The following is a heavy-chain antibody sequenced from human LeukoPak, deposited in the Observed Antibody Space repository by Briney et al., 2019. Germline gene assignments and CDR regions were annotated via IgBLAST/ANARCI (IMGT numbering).Heavy chain of an antibody. CDR3: ARAPPVAIFGVVIIYFDY. D-gene: IGHD3-3*01. Sequence: GGSLRLSCAASGFTFSDYYMSWIRQAPGKGLEWVSYISSSSSYTNYADSVKGRFTISRDNAKNSLYLQMNSLRAEDTAVYYCARAPPVAIFGVVIIYFDYWGQGTLVTVSS. CDR2: ISSSSSYT. CDR1: GFTFSDYY. J-gene: IGHJ4*02. V-gene: IGHV3-11*06.